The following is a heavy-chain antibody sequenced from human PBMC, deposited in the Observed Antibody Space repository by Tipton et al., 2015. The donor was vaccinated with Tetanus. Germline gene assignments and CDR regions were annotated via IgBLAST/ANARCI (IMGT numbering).Heavy chain of an antibody. CDR1: GFTFSNYA. J-gene: IGHJ5*02. D-gene: IGHD6-13*01. Sequence: GSLRLSCAASGFTFSNYAMSWVRQAPGKGLEWVSGITGGNTYYADSVKGRFTISRDNSKNTLSLQMNSLRGEDTAVYYCAKALGSSAWYGTWGQGTLVTVSP. V-gene: IGHV3-23*01. CDR3: AKALGSSAWYGT. CDR2: ITGGNT.